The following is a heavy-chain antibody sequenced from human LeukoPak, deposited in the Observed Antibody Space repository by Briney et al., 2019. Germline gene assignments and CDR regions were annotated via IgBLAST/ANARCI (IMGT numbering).Heavy chain of an antibody. Sequence: SETLSLTCTVSGGSLSGYYWSWIRQPPGKGLEWIGYVYYSGSTTYNPSLKSRVTISVDTSKNQFSLRLGSVTAADTAVYYCARSRSSYWYFDLWGRGTLVTVSS. CDR1: GGSLSGYY. J-gene: IGHJ2*01. V-gene: IGHV4-59*01. CDR2: VYYSGST. CDR3: ARSRSSYWYFDL.